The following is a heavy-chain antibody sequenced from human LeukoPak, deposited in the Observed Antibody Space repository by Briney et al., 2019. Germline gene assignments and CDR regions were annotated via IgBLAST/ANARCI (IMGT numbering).Heavy chain of an antibody. CDR2: ISRSGPT. J-gene: IGHJ3*02. CDR1: GFTFSGYD. Sequence: PGGSLRLSCAASGFTFSGYDMQWVRQAPGKGLEWVSGISRSGPTYYRDSVKGRSTISRDNSKDTLYLQMDSLRAEDTATYYCAKGESFAFAMWGQGTMVTVSS. V-gene: IGHV3-23*01. CDR3: AKGESFAFAM.